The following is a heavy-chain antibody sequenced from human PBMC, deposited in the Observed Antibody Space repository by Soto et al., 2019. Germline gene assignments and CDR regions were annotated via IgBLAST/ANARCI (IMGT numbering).Heavy chain of an antibody. V-gene: IGHV1-18*01. D-gene: IGHD6-13*01. CDR3: ARDGVGGGAAGISYYHHGMDV. CDR1: GYTFTNYG. CDR2: ISTDNGNT. J-gene: IGHJ6*02. Sequence: QVQLVQSGAEVKKPGASVKVSCQASGYTFTNYGISWVRQAPGQGLEWMGWISTDNGNTNSARKLQGRVTMTTDTSTNTAYMELRSLRSDDTAMYYCARDGVGGGAAGISYYHHGMDVWGQGTTVTVSS.